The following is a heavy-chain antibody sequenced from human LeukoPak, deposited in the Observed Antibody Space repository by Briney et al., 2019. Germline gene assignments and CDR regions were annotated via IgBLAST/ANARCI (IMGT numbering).Heavy chain of an antibody. CDR2: IRSKAYGGTT. J-gene: IGHJ4*02. Sequence: GGSLRPSCTSSGFTFGDYAMSWVRQAPGKGLEWVSFIRSKAYGGTTEYAASVKGRLTISRDDSKSIAYLQMNSLKTEDTAVYYCTRVSLVAASVFFDYWGQGSLVTVSS. V-gene: IGHV3-49*04. D-gene: IGHD2-15*01. CDR1: GFTFGDYA. CDR3: TRVSLVAASVFFDY.